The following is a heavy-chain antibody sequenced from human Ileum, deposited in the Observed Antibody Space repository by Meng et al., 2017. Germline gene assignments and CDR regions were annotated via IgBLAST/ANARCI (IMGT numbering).Heavy chain of an antibody. D-gene: IGHD7-27*01. CDR2: VST. CDR3: ARDHWGSLDY. V-gene: IGHV4-61*08. CDR1: CGSVSSSGYQ. Sequence: QVQLEESGLGLVRPSETLSLLCAVSCGSVSSSGYQWGWIRQPPGKGLEWIGYVSTNYNPSLKSRVTISVDTSKNQFSLKLTSVTAADTAVYYCARDHWGSLDYWGQGVLVTVAS. J-gene: IGHJ4*02.